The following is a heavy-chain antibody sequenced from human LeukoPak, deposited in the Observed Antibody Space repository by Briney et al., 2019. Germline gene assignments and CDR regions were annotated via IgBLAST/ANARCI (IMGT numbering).Heavy chain of an antibody. Sequence: GGSLRLSCAASGFTFSSYGMHWVRQAPGKGLEWVAVISYDGSNKYYADSVKGRFTISRDNSKNTLFLQMNSLRAEDTAVYYCAKGVRIYDSSGYFDFDYWGQGTLVTVSS. D-gene: IGHD3-22*01. CDR2: ISYDGSNK. J-gene: IGHJ4*02. V-gene: IGHV3-30*18. CDR3: AKGVRIYDSSGYFDFDY. CDR1: GFTFSSYG.